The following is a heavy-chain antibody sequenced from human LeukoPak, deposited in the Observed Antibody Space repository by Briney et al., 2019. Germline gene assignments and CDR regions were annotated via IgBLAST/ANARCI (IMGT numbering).Heavy chain of an antibody. Sequence: GGSLRLSCAASGFTFSSYEMNWVRQAPGKGLEWVSYISSSGSTIYYADSVKGRFTISRDNAKNSLYLQMNSLRAEDTAVYYCARDAYYYGSGSYSPEFDYWGQGTLVTVSS. V-gene: IGHV3-48*03. D-gene: IGHD3-10*01. CDR3: ARDAYYYGSGSYSPEFDY. CDR1: GFTFSSYE. J-gene: IGHJ4*02. CDR2: ISSSGSTI.